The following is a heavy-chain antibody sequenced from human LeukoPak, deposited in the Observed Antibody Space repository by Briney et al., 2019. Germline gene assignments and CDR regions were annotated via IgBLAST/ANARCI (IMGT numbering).Heavy chain of an antibody. Sequence: AETLSLTCTVSGGTFSSYYWSWIRQPPGKGLEWIGYIYYSGSTNYNPSLKSRVTIAVDTSKNQFSLNLSSVTAADTAVYYCARDRGGSYDYWGQGTLVTVSS. J-gene: IGHJ4*02. D-gene: IGHD1-26*01. CDR1: GGTFSSYY. V-gene: IGHV4-59*01. CDR3: ARDRGGSYDY. CDR2: IYYSGST.